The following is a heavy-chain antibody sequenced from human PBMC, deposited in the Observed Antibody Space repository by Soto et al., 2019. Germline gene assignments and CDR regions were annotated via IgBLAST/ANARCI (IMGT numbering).Heavy chain of an antibody. Sequence: EVQLVESGGGLVQPGRSLRLSCAASGFTFDDYAMHWVRQAPGKGLEWVSGINWNSGSIDYADSVKGRFTISRDNAKNSLYLQMNSLRPEDTALYYCAKDRVSALTTNMDVWGKGTTVTVSS. J-gene: IGHJ6*03. CDR2: INWNSGSI. V-gene: IGHV3-9*01. CDR3: AKDRVSALTTNMDV. D-gene: IGHD1-26*01. CDR1: GFTFDDYA.